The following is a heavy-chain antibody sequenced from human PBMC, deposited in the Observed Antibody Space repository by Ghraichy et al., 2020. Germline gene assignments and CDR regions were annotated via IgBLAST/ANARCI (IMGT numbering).Heavy chain of an antibody. CDR1: GFTLNNYA. Sequence: GGSLRLSCAASGFTLNNYAMNWVRQAPGKGLDWVSVITSGGSTSYADSVKGRFTISRDNSKNTLYLQMNSLRDEDTAMYFCAKCETDSRRSGWCQWFDPWGQGTLVTVSS. D-gene: IGHD6-19*01. CDR3: AKCETDSRRSGWCQWFDP. V-gene: IGHV3-23*01. CDR2: ITSGGST. J-gene: IGHJ5*02.